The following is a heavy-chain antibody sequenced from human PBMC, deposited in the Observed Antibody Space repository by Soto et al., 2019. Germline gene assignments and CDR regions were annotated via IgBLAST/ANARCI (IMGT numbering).Heavy chain of an antibody. Sequence: QVQLQQWGAGPLRPLGTLSLTCGVSGGSFGGYYWAWIRQSPGKGLEGIGEINDRGSINYNPSLKSRVSISVDTSKNHYSLNLRSVTAADTAVYYCARESHDILTGPPWVWYFDLWGRGTLVTVSS. D-gene: IGHD3-9*01. V-gene: IGHV4-34*01. J-gene: IGHJ2*01. CDR1: GGSFGGYY. CDR2: INDRGSI. CDR3: ARESHDILTGPPWVWYFDL.